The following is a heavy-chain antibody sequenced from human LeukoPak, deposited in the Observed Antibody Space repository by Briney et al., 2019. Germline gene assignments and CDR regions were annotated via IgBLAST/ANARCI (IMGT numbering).Heavy chain of an antibody. D-gene: IGHD3-22*01. V-gene: IGHV4-61*01. Sequence: PSETLSLTCTVSGYSINSAFYWGWIRVPPGKGLEWIGYIYYSGSTNYNPSLKSRVTISVDTSKNQFSLKLSSVTAADTAVYYCARGDDSSGSDYWGQGTLVTVSS. CDR1: GYSINSAFY. J-gene: IGHJ4*02. CDR2: IYYSGST. CDR3: ARGDDSSGSDY.